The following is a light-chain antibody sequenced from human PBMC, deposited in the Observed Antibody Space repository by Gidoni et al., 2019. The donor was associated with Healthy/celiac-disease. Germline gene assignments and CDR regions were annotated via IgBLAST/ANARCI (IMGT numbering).Light chain of an antibody. Sequence: DIQMTQSPSSLSASVGDRVTITCRASQSIRISLNWYQQKPWKAPKLLIYDASSLQSGVPSRCSGSGSGTDCTLTISSLQPEDFATYYCQQGYGTLWVTFGQGTKLEIK. CDR3: QQGYGTLWVT. CDR2: DAS. J-gene: IGKJ2*01. CDR1: QSIRIS. V-gene: IGKV1-39*01.